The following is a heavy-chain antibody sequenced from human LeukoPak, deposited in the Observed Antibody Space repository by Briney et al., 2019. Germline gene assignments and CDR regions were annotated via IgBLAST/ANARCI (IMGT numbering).Heavy chain of an antibody. CDR3: APDGRSYDSSAYYYFDY. V-gene: IGHV1-46*01. CDR2: IYPSDGST. CDR1: GYTFTSYY. D-gene: IGHD3-22*01. Sequence: ASVRVSCKASGYTFTSYYMRWVRHAPGQRLEWVGLIYPSDGSTTYTQKFQGRVTITRDTSTSTVYMELSSLRSEDTAAYYCAPDGRSYDSSAYYYFDYWGQGTLVTVSS. J-gene: IGHJ4*02.